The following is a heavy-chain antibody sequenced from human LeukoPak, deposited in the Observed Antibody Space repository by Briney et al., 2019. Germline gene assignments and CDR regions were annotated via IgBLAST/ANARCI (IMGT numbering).Heavy chain of an antibody. CDR1: GGSISSYY. J-gene: IGHJ5*02. V-gene: IGHV4-59*01. CDR2: ISYSGST. Sequence: SETLSLTCTVSGGSISSYYWSWIRQPPGKGLEWIGKISYSGSTNYNPSLKSRVTISVDTSKNQFSLKLSSVTAADTAVYYCASLRYFDWLHQFNWFDPWGQGTLVTVSS. D-gene: IGHD3-9*01. CDR3: ASLRYFDWLHQFNWFDP.